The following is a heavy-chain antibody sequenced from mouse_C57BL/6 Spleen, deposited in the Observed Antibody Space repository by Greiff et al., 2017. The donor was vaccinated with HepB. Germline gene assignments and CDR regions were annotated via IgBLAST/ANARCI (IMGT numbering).Heavy chain of an antibody. CDR1: GYTFTDYN. CDR2: INPNNGGT. CDR3: EGNYAWYFDV. J-gene: IGHJ1*03. Sequence: EVQLQQSGPELVKPGASVKMSCKASGYTFTDYNMHWVKQSHGKSLEWIGYINPNNGGTSYNQKFKGKATLTVNKSSSTAYMELRSLTSEDSAVYYCEGNYAWYFDVWGTGTTVTVSS. V-gene: IGHV1-22*01. D-gene: IGHD2-1*01.